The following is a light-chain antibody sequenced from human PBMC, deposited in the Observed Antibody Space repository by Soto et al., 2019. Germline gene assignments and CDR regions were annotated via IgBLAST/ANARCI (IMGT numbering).Light chain of an antibody. CDR1: QSVSSNF. CDR2: GAS. J-gene: IGKJ4*01. Sequence: EIVLTQSPGTLSLSPGERATLSCRASQSVSSNFLAWFQQKPGQAPRFLIYGASSRAIGIPDRFGGSGSGTDFTLTISRLEPEDFGVYYCQQYGSAPLTFGGGTKVEIK. CDR3: QQYGSAPLT. V-gene: IGKV3-20*01.